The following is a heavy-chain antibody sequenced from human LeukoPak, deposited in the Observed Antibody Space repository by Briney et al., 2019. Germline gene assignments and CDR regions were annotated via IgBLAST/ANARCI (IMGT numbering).Heavy chain of an antibody. D-gene: IGHD3-9*01. CDR1: GASISSGNDY. Sequence: SETLSLTCNVSGASISSGNDYWGWIRQPAGKGLEWIGRVYTGGSPNYNPPLKSRVTVSIDTSKNQVSLKLSSMTAADTAVYYCARGFDGPNAFDIWGQGTMVTVSS. CDR3: ARGFDGPNAFDI. J-gene: IGHJ3*02. V-gene: IGHV4-61*02. CDR2: VYTGGSP.